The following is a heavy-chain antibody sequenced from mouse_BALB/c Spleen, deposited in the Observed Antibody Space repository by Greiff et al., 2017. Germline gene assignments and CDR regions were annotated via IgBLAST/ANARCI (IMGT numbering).Heavy chain of an antibody. V-gene: IGHV5-6-5*01. Sequence: EVKVVESGGGLVKPGGSLKLSCAASGFTFSSYAMSWVRQTPEKRLEWVASISSGGSTYYPDSVKGRFTISRDNARNILYLQMSSLRSEDTAMYYCARDLYGNYAMDYWGQGTSVTVSS. CDR2: ISSGGST. D-gene: IGHD2-1*01. CDR3: ARDLYGNYAMDY. J-gene: IGHJ4*01. CDR1: GFTFSSYA.